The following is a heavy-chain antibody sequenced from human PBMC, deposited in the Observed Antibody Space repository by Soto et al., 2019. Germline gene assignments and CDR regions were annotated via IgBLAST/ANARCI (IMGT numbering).Heavy chain of an antibody. CDR2: INHSGGT. V-gene: IGHV4-34*01. CDR1: GGSFSGYY. D-gene: IGHD2-2*01. Sequence: SETLSLTCAVYGGSFSGYYWSWIRQPPGKGLEWIGEINHSGGTNYNPSLKSRVTISIDTANNHFSLRLSLVTAADTAVYYCARIRYQLPSSVVWFDPWGRGTLVTVSS. J-gene: IGHJ5*02. CDR3: ARIRYQLPSSVVWFDP.